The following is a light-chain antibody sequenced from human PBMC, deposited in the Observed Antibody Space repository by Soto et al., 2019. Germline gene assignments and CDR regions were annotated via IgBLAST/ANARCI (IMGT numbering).Light chain of an antibody. CDR3: QQYSSHSWT. V-gene: IGKV1-5*03. CDR1: QTINGW. Sequence: DIQMTQSPSTLSASVGDRVTITCRASQTINGWLAWYQQKPGKAPNLLIYKASSLESGVPSRFSGSGSGTEFTLTISSLQVDDFATYYCQQYSSHSWTFGQGTKVEI. J-gene: IGKJ1*01. CDR2: KAS.